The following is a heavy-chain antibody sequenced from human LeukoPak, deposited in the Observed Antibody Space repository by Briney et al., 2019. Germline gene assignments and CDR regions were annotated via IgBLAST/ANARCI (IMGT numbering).Heavy chain of an antibody. CDR3: ARVVSGTYNDAFDI. J-gene: IGHJ3*02. CDR1: VGSISSGGYY. CDR2: IYYSGST. D-gene: IGHD1-26*01. Sequence: PSETLSLTCTVSVGSISSGGYYGSWIRQHPGKGQEWIGFIYYSGSTYYNPSLKSRLTISVDTSKNQFSLKLSSVTAADTAVYYCARVVSGTYNDAFDIWGQGTMVTVSS. V-gene: IGHV4-31*03.